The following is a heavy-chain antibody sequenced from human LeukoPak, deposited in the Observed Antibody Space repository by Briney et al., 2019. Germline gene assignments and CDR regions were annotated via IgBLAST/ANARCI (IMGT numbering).Heavy chain of an antibody. CDR1: GGSISSYY. CDR2: IYYSGTT. D-gene: IGHD2-2*01. V-gene: IGHV4-59*01. J-gene: IGHJ6*02. Sequence: SETLSLTCTVSGGSISSYYWSWIRQPPGKGLEWIGYIYYSGTTNYNPSLKSRVTMSVDTSKNQFSLKLSSVTAADTAVYYCARGSHCSSTSCYWDYYGMDVWGQGTTVTVSS. CDR3: ARGSHCSSTSCYWDYYGMDV.